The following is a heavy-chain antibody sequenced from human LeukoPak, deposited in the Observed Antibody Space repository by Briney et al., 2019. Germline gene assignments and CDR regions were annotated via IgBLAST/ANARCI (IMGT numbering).Heavy chain of an antibody. V-gene: IGHV3-30*03. D-gene: IGHD4-23*01. CDR3: AGAYCGTRSYIDY. J-gene: IGHJ4*01. CDR2: ISHDGSDQ. CDR1: GFTFSSCG. Sequence: PGRSLRLSCAASGFTFSSCGMHWVRQAPGKGLEWVAVISHDGSDQYYADSVRGRFTVFRDNSKNMLYLQMSGLRDEDAAVYFCAGAYCGTRSYIDYWGHGTLVAVSS.